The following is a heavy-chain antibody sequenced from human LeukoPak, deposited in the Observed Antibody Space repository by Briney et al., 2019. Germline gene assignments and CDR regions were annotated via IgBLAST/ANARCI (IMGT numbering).Heavy chain of an antibody. CDR3: ARRNSMVRGYLSGLFDY. D-gene: IGHD3-10*01. CDR2: IYYSGST. V-gene: IGHV4-39*01. CDR1: GGSISSSSYY. J-gene: IGHJ4*02. Sequence: PSETLSLTCTVSGGSISSSSYYWGWLRQPPGKGLEWIGSIYYSGSTYYNPSLKSRVTISVDTSKNQFSLKLSSVTAADTAVYYCARRNSMVRGYLSGLFDYWGQGTLVTVSS.